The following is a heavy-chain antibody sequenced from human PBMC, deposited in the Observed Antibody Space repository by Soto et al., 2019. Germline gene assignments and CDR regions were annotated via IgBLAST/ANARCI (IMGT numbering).Heavy chain of an antibody. CDR1: GGSFSGYY. V-gene: IGHV4-34*01. J-gene: IGHJ5*02. CDR2: INHSGST. Sequence: SETLSLTCAVYGGSFSGYYWSWIRQPPGKGLEWIGEINHSGSTNYNPSLKSRVTISVDTSKNQFSLKLSSVTAADTAVYYCARLMVRGVIKKPYNWFDPWGQGTLVTVSS. CDR3: ARLMVRGVIKKPYNWFDP. D-gene: IGHD3-10*01.